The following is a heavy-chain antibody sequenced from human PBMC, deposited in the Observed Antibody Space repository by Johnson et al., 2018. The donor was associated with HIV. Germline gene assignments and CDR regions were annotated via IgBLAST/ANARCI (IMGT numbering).Heavy chain of an antibody. V-gene: IGHV3-30-3*02. CDR3: TKTLGYDSSGHHDAFDM. J-gene: IGHJ3*02. D-gene: IGHD3-22*01. Sequence: QAPGKGLEWVAVISYDGSNKYYADSVKGRFTISRDNSKNTLYLQMNSLRAEDTAVYYCTKTLGYDSSGHHDAFDMWGQGTMVTVSS. CDR2: ISYDGSNK.